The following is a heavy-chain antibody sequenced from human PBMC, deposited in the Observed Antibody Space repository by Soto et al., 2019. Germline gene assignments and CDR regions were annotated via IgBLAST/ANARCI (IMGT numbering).Heavy chain of an antibody. CDR3: ARRRDPYDY. CDR1: GGSISSSSYY. CDR2: IYYSGST. Sequence: QLLESGPGLVKPSETLSLTCTVSGGSISSSSYYWGWIRQPPGKGLEWIGDIYYSGSTFYNPSLKSRVNISVDTFKNQFSVKLSSVTAADTAVYYCARRRDPYDYWGQGTLVTVSS. J-gene: IGHJ4*02. V-gene: IGHV4-39*01.